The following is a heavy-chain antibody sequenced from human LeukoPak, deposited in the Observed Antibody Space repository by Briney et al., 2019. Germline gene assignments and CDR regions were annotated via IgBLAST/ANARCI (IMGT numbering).Heavy chain of an antibody. CDR2: IYRSGSS. Sequence: SETLSLTCAVSGGSISSSTYSWNWIRQPAGKGLEWIGRIYRSGSSNYNPSLKSRVTVSVDTSKNQFSLKLSSVTAADTAVYYCAREGLNMVRGVIPKEAWGWFDPWGQGTLVTVSS. V-gene: IGHV4-61*02. J-gene: IGHJ5*02. D-gene: IGHD3-10*01. CDR3: AREGLNMVRGVIPKEAWGWFDP. CDR1: GGSISSSTYS.